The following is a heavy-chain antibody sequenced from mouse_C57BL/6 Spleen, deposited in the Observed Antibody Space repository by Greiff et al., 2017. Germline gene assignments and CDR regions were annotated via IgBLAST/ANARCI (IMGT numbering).Heavy chain of an antibody. V-gene: IGHV1-64*01. J-gene: IGHJ1*03. CDR1: GYTFTSYW. CDR2: IHPNSGST. CDR3: ARMGTTVVATDYWYFDV. D-gene: IGHD1-1*01. Sequence: QVQLQQPGAELVKPGASVKLSCKASGYTFTSYWMHWVKQRPGQGLEWIGMIHPNSGSTNYNEKFKSKATLTVDKSSSSAYMQLSSLTSEDSAVYFCARMGTTVVATDYWYFDVWGTGTTVTVSS.